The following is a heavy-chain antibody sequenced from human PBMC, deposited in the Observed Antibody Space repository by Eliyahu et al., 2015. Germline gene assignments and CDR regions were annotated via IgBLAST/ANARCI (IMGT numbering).Heavy chain of an antibody. V-gene: IGHV1-46*01. Sequence: QVQLVQSGAEVKKPGASVKVSCKASGYTFTSYYMHWVRQPPGQGLEWMGIINPSGGSTSYAQKFQGRVTMTRDTSTSTVYMELSSLRSEDTAVYYCARVVVVVPAAKIRTRNYGMDVWGQGTTVTVSS. CDR3: ARVVVVVPAAKIRTRNYGMDV. J-gene: IGHJ6*02. CDR1: GYTFTSYY. D-gene: IGHD2-2*01. CDR2: INPSGGST.